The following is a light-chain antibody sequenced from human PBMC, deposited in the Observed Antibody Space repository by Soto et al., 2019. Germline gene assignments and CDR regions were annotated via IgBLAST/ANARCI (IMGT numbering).Light chain of an antibody. CDR1: SSDVGGFNY. Sequence: QSVLTQPASVSGSPGQSITISCTGTSSDVGGFNYVSWYQQHPGKAPNLMIFEVSNRPSGVSVRFSGSKSGNTASLTISGLLPEDEADYYCSSYTSRSTVVFGGGTKLTVL. CDR3: SSYTSRSTVV. V-gene: IGLV2-14*01. J-gene: IGLJ3*02. CDR2: EVS.